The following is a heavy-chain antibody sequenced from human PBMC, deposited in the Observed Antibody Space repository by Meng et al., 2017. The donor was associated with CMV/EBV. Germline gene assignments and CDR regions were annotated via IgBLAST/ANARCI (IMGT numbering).Heavy chain of an antibody. CDR3: ARDSGRVLRYFDWVPPSGMDV. V-gene: IGHV1-2*02. D-gene: IGHD3-9*01. Sequence: ASVKVSCKASGYTFTGHYMHWVRQAPGQGLEWMGWINPNSGGTNYAQKFQGRVTMTRDTSISTAYMELSRLRSDDTAVYYCARDSGRVLRYFDWVPPSGMDVWGQGTTVTVSS. CDR2: INPNSGGT. J-gene: IGHJ6*02. CDR1: GYTFTGHY.